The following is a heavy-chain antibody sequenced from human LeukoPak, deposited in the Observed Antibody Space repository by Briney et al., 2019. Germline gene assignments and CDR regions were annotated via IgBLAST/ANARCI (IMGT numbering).Heavy chain of an antibody. V-gene: IGHV3-23*01. CDR2: MSGSGGST. Sequence: GGSLRLSCAASGFTFSSYSMNWVRQAPGKGLEWVSAMSGSGGSTYYADSVKGRFTISRDNSKNTLYLQMNSLRAEDTAVYYCAKDRVGATLYFDYWGQGTLVTVSS. CDR1: GFTFSSYS. J-gene: IGHJ4*02. D-gene: IGHD1-26*01. CDR3: AKDRVGATLYFDY.